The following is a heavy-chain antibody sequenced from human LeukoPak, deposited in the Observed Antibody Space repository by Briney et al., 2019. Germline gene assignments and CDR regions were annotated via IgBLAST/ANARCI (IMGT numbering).Heavy chain of an antibody. J-gene: IGHJ3*02. CDR2: ISWNSGSI. V-gene: IGHV3-9*01. CDR1: GFTFDDYA. Sequence: GGSLRLSCAASGFTFDDYAMHWVRQAPGKGLEWVSGISWNSGSIGYADSVKGRFTISRDNAKNSLYLQMNSLRAEDTALYYCAKALDGSGPGAFDIWGQGTMVTVSS. CDR3: AKALDGSGPGAFDI. D-gene: IGHD3-10*01.